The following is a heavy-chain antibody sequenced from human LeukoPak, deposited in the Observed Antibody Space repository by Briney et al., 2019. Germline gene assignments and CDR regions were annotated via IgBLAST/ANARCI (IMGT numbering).Heavy chain of an antibody. D-gene: IGHD6-13*01. V-gene: IGHV1-46*01. Sequence: ASVKVSCKASGYTFTSYYMHWVRQAPGQGLEWMGIINPSGGSTSYAQKFQGRVTMTRDTSTSTAYMELSSLRSEDTAVYYCARDGIAAAGTPYYFDYWGQGTLVTVSS. CDR2: INPSGGST. CDR1: GYTFTSYY. J-gene: IGHJ4*02. CDR3: ARDGIAAAGTPYYFDY.